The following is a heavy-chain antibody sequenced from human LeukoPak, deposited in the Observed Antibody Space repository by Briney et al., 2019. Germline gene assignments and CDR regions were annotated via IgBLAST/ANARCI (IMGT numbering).Heavy chain of an antibody. CDR3: ARHTGYCSSTSCSTSGYYYYMDV. CDR2: IYPGESDT. J-gene: IGHJ6*03. Sequence: GESLKISCKGSGYSFTNDWNGRVRQMPGEGLEWLGMIYPGESDTRYSPSFQGQVTISGDKSISTAYLQWSSLKASDTAMYYCARHTGYCSSTSCSTSGYYYYMDVWGKGTTVTVSS. CDR1: GYSFTNDW. V-gene: IGHV5-51*01. D-gene: IGHD2-2*03.